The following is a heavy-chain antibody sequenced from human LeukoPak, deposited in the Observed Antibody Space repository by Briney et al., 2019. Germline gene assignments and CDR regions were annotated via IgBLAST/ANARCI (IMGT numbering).Heavy chain of an antibody. V-gene: IGHV3-66*01. CDR2: IYSGGST. CDR3: ARWEIWFGESRQGMDV. D-gene: IGHD3-10*01. CDR1: GFTVSSNY. J-gene: IGHJ6*02. Sequence: GGSLRLSCAASGFTVSSNYMSWVRQAPGKGLEWVSVIYSGGSTYYADSVKGRFTISRDNAKNSLYLQMNSLRAEDTAVYYCARWEIWFGESRQGMDVWGQGTTVTVSS.